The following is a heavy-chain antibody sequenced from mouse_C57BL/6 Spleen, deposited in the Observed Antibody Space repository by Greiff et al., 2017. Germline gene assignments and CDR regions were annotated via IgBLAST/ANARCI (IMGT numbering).Heavy chain of an antibody. D-gene: IGHD2-1*01. CDR3: ARHEGYDNYVLDFDY. Sequence: VKLMESGAELVKPGASVKLSCKASGYTFTEYTIHWVKQRSGQGLEWIGWFYPGSGSIKYNEKFKDKGTLTADKSSSTVYMELNRLTSEDSAVYFCARHEGYDNYVLDFDYWGQGTTLTVSS. V-gene: IGHV1-62-2*01. J-gene: IGHJ2*01. CDR2: FYPGSGSI. CDR1: GYTFTEYT.